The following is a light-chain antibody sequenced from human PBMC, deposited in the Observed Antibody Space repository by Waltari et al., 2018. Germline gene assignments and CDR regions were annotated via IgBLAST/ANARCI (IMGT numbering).Light chain of an antibody. CDR3: QQYTRSVWT. CDR1: QSVSSSY. V-gene: IGKV3-20*01. CDR2: GAS. J-gene: IGKJ1*01. Sequence: EVVLTQSPGILSLSPGERATLYCRASQSVSSSYLAWYQQKPGQAPRLLIYGASNRATGIPDRFSGSGSVTDFTLTISRLEPEDFAVYYCQQYTRSVWTFGQGTKVEI.